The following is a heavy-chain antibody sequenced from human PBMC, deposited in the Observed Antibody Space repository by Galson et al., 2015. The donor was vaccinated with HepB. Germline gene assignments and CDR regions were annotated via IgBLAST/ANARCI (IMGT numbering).Heavy chain of an antibody. Sequence: SLRLSCAASGFTFSSYGMHWVRQAPGKGLEWVAVIWDDGSNKYYADSVKGRFTISRDNSKNTLYLQMNSLRAEDTAVYYCARDRGRTQKGMIVVTPPGYWGQGTLVTVSS. CDR1: GFTFSSYG. CDR3: ARDRGRTQKGMIVVTPPGY. V-gene: IGHV3-33*01. D-gene: IGHD3-22*01. J-gene: IGHJ4*02. CDR2: IWDDGSNK.